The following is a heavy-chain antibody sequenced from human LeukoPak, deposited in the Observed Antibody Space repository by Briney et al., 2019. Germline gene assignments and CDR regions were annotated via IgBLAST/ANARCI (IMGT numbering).Heavy chain of an antibody. D-gene: IGHD3-3*01. CDR3: VKGDITIFGVVIPPGWYY. CDR2: ISGSGGST. J-gene: IGHJ4*02. Sequence: LTGGSLRLSCAASGFTFSSYAMSWVRQAPGKGLEWVSAISGSGGSTYYADPVKGRFTISRDNSKNTLYLQMNSLRAEDTAVYYCVKGDITIFGVVIPPGWYYWGQGTLVTVSS. V-gene: IGHV3-23*01. CDR1: GFTFSSYA.